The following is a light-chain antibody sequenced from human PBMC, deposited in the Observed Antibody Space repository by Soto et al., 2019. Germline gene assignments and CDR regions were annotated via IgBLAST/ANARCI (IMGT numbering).Light chain of an antibody. V-gene: IGKV3-20*01. CDR2: GAS. CDR3: QQYGNSPLT. J-gene: IGKJ4*01. CDR1: QSASNNY. Sequence: EIVLTQSPGTLSLSPGERATLSCRASQSASNNYLAWYQQKPGQAPRLLIYGASNRATGIPDRFSGSGSGTDFTLTISRLEPEDFALYYCQQYGNSPLTFGGGTKVDIK.